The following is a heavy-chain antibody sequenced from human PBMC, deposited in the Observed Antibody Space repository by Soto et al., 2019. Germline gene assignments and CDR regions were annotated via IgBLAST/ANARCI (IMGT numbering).Heavy chain of an antibody. Sequence: QAHMVESGGGVVQPGTSLRLSCAASGFTFSNYSMHWVRQAPGKGLEWVAVISKDGDKKYYADSVKGRFTISRDNCKNTLDLQMNSLIRDDAAVHYCAREWGVANHGYWGQGTQVTVSS. J-gene: IGHJ4*02. V-gene: IGHV3-30-3*01. CDR2: ISKDGDKK. D-gene: IGHD5-12*01. CDR1: GFTFSNYS. CDR3: AREWGVANHGY.